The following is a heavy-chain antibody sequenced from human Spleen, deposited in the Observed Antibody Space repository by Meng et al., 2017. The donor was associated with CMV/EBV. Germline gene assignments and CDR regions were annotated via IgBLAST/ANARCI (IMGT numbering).Heavy chain of an antibody. CDR3: ARADRSYDFWSGYPRFDP. J-gene: IGHJ5*02. CDR2: ISGYNGDT. V-gene: IGHV1-18*01. CDR1: GYIFSNYG. Sequence: ASVKVSCKTSGYIFSNYGISWVRQAPGQGLEWMGWISGYNGDTNYVQKLRGRVTMTRDTSTTTVYMELRSLRSEDTAVYYCARADRSYDFWSGYPRFDPWGQGTLVTVSS. D-gene: IGHD3-3*01.